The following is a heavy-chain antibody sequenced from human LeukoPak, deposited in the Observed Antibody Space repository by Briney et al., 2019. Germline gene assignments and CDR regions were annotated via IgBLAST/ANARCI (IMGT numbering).Heavy chain of an antibody. Sequence: PGGSLRLSCAASGIIFSDYYMSWIRQAPGKGLEWVSYISSSGSTIYYADSVKGRFTISRDNAKNSLYLQMNSLRAEDTAVYYCARVGLVASTPTYFDYWGQGTLVTVSS. V-gene: IGHV3-11*01. CDR2: ISSSGSTI. D-gene: IGHD2-15*01. J-gene: IGHJ4*02. CDR3: ARVGLVASTPTYFDY. CDR1: GIIFSDYY.